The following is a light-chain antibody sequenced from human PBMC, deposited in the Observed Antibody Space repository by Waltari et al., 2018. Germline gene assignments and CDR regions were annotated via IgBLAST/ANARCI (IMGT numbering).Light chain of an antibody. V-gene: IGLV3-21*04. CDR3: QVWDFTQGV. CDR1: SRGTKT. Sequence: SYVLNQPPSVSLAPAKTARISCAGTSRGTKTAPWYQKKPGQAPALVIHYDSGRPAGIPERFSGSTSGNTATLTIKWVEAGDEAEYFCQVWDFTQGVFGGGTKLTVL. J-gene: IGLJ3*02. CDR2: YDS.